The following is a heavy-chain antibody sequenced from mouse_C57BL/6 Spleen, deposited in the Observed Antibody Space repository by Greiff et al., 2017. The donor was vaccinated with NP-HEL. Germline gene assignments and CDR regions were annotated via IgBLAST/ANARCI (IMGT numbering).Heavy chain of an antibody. J-gene: IGHJ3*01. CDR3: AREGLRWFAY. V-gene: IGHV3-6*01. D-gene: IGHD3-1*01. CDR2: ISYDGSN. CDR1: GYSITSGYY. Sequence: VQLKESGPGLVKPSQSLSLTCSVTGYSITSGYYWNWIRQFPGNKLEWMGYISYDGSNKYNPSLKNRISITRDTSKNQFFLKLNSVTTEDTATYYCAREGLRWFAYWGQGTLVTVSA.